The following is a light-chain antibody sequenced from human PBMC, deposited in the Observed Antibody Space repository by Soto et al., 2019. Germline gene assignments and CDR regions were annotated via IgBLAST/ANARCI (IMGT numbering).Light chain of an antibody. Sequence: DIPMTQSPSSLSASVGDRATITGGASQSISRFLAWYQQKPGKVPKLLIYAASILQSGVPPRFSGSGSGTEFTLTISSLQPEDVATYYCQKYNTGPRTFGQGTKVEIK. CDR2: AAS. V-gene: IGKV1-27*01. CDR3: QKYNTGPRT. CDR1: QSISRF. J-gene: IGKJ1*01.